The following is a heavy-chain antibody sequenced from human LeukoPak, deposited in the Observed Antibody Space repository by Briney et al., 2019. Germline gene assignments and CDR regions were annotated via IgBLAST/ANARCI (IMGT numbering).Heavy chain of an antibody. Sequence: GASVKVSCKASGYTFTGYYIHWVRQAPGQGLEWMGWINPNSGGTKYAQKFQDRVTMTRDTSISTVYMELSRLRSDDTAVYYRARSPEYSSSPETWFDPWGQGTLVTVSS. V-gene: IGHV1-2*02. CDR3: ARSPEYSSSPETWFDP. CDR2: INPNSGGT. D-gene: IGHD6-6*01. J-gene: IGHJ5*02. CDR1: GYTFTGYY.